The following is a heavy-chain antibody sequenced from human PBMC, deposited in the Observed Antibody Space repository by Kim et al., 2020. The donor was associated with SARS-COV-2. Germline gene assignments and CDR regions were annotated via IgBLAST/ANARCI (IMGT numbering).Heavy chain of an antibody. CDR3: ARTTAMVTRFGIDY. CDR2: INHSGST. CDR1: GGSFSGYY. D-gene: IGHD5-18*01. Sequence: SETLSLTCAVYGGSFSGYYWSWIRQPPGKGLEWIGEINHSGSTNYNPSLKSRVTISVDTSKNQFSLKLSSVTAADTAVYYCARTTAMVTRFGIDYWGQGTLVTVSS. J-gene: IGHJ4*02. V-gene: IGHV4-34*01.